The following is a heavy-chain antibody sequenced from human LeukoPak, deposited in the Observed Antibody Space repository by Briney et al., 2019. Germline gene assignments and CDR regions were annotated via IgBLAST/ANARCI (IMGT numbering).Heavy chain of an antibody. CDR3: AKEASIAALRMNWFDP. CDR2: ISGAGGST. V-gene: IGHV3-23*01. CDR1: GFTFSSYA. D-gene: IGHD6-6*01. Sequence: GSLRLSCAASGFTFSSYAMSWVRQAPAKGLEWVSAISGAGGSTYYADSVKGRFTISRDNSNNTLYLQMNSLRADDTAVYYCAKEASIAALRMNWFDPWGQGTLVTVSS. J-gene: IGHJ5*02.